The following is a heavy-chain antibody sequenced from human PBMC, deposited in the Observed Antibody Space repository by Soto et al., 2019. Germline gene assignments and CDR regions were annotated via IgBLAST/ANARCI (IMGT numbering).Heavy chain of an antibody. CDR1: GFTFSSYA. CDR2: ISGSGGST. Sequence: GGSLRLSCAASGFTFSSYAMSWVRQAPGKGLEWVSAISGSGGSTYYADSVKGWFTISRDNSKNTLYLQMNSLRAEDTAVYYCAKPGVDGNWNDDYYYGMDVWGQGTTVTVSS. J-gene: IGHJ6*02. D-gene: IGHD1-1*01. V-gene: IGHV3-23*01. CDR3: AKPGVDGNWNDDYYYGMDV.